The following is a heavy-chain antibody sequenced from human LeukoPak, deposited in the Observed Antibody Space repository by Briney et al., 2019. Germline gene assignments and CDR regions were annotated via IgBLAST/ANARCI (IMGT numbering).Heavy chain of an antibody. D-gene: IGHD1-20*01. Sequence: GGSLRLSCAASGFTFSSYSMNWVRQAPGKGLEWVSSISSSRSYIYYADSVKGRFTISRDNAKNSLYLQMNSLRAEDTAVYYCAKDGDYNWNYFDYWGQGTLVTVSS. V-gene: IGHV3-21*01. J-gene: IGHJ4*02. CDR2: ISSSRSYI. CDR3: AKDGDYNWNYFDY. CDR1: GFTFSSYS.